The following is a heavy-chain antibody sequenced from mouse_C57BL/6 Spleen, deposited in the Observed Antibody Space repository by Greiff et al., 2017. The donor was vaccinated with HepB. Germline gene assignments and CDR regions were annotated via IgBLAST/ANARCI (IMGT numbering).Heavy chain of an antibody. CDR1: GYTFTSYW. J-gene: IGHJ1*03. V-gene: IGHV1-50*01. D-gene: IGHD1-1*01. CDR2: IDPSDSYT. CDR3: ARSIYYGSSFYFDV. Sequence: QVQLQQSGAELVKPGASVKLSCKASGYTFTSYWMQWVKQRPGQGLEWIGEIDPSDSYTNYNQKFKGKATLTVDTSSSTAYMQLSSLTSEDSAVYYCARSIYYGSSFYFDVWGTGTTVTVSS.